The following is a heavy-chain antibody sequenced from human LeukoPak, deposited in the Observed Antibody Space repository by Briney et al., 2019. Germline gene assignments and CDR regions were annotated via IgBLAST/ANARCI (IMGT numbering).Heavy chain of an antibody. CDR3: AREGYNWNYFDY. J-gene: IGHJ4*02. D-gene: IGHD1-20*01. CDR1: GGSISSSSYY. Sequence: SETLSLTCTVSGGSISSSSYYWGWIRQPPGKGLEWIGSIYYSGSTYHNPSLKSRVTISVDTSKNQFSLKLSSVTAADTAVYYCAREGYNWNYFDYWGQGTLVTVSS. CDR2: IYYSGST. V-gene: IGHV4-39*07.